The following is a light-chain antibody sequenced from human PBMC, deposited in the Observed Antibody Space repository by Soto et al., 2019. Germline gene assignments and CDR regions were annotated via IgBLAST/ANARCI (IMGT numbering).Light chain of an antibody. J-gene: IGLJ3*02. CDR2: SNN. CDR1: SSNIGSNT. CDR3: AAWYDSLNGWV. Sequence: QSVLTQPPSASGTPGQRVTISCSGSSSNIGSNTVNWYQQLPGTAPKLLIYSNNQRPSGVPDRFYGSKSGTSASLAISGLQSEDEADYYCAAWYDSLNGWVFGGGTKL. V-gene: IGLV1-44*01.